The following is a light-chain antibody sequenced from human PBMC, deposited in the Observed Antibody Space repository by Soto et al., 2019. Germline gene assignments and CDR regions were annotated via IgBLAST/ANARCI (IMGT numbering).Light chain of an antibody. CDR3: QQRSNWPST. CDR2: GAS. J-gene: IGKJ5*01. CDR1: QSVSSNY. Sequence: EIVLTQSPGTLSLSPGERATLSCRASQSVSSNYLAWYQQTPGQAPRLLIYGASSRATGIPDRFSGSASGTDFTLTISSLEPEDSAVYYCQQRSNWPSTFGQGTRLEI. V-gene: IGKV3D-20*02.